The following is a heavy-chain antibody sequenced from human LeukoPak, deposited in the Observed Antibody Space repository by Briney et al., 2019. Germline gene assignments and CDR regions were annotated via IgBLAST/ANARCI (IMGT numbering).Heavy chain of an antibody. CDR1: GFTVSSNY. Sequence: GGSLRLSCAASGFTVSSNYMSWVRQAPGKGLEWVSVICSGGSTYYADSVKGRFTISRDNSKNTLYLQMNSLRAEDTAVYYCARDKYDFWSGPSRGFDPWGQGTLVTVSS. D-gene: IGHD3-3*01. J-gene: IGHJ5*02. V-gene: IGHV3-66*02. CDR3: ARDKYDFWSGPSRGFDP. CDR2: ICSGGST.